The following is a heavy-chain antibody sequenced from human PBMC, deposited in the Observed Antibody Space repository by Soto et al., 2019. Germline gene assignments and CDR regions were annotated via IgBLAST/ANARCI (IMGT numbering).Heavy chain of an antibody. V-gene: IGHV1-18*01. CDR2: ISAYKGNT. Sequence: QVQLVQSGAEVKKPGASVKVSGKASGYTFTSYVISWVRQAPGQGLEWMGWISAYKGNTNYAQKLQGRVAITTDTYKSTAYMELRSLRYDETDVYYWACYREQLVLCGMDVWGQGTTVTVSS. D-gene: IGHD6-13*01. J-gene: IGHJ6*02. CDR3: ACYREQLVLCGMDV. CDR1: GYTFTSYV.